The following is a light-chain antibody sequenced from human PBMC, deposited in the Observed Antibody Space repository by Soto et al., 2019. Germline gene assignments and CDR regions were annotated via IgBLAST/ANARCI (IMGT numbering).Light chain of an antibody. CDR1: QSLLHSNGYNY. CDR3: AQALPTGT. CDR2: LGS. J-gene: IGKJ4*01. Sequence: DMELSQFPLSLPATPGEPAPISYRSRQSLLHSNGYNYLDWYLQKPGQSPQLLIYLGSNRASGVPDRFSGSGSGTDFTLKISRVEAEDVGVYDCAQALPTGTVGGGTKV. V-gene: IGKV2-28*01.